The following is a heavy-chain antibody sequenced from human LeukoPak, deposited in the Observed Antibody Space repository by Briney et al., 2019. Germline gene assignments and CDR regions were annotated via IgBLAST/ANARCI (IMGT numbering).Heavy chain of an antibody. CDR2: ISGSGGST. V-gene: IGHV3-23*01. CDR3: AKDRAGSSGSGRGVYFDY. Sequence: PGGSLRLSCAASGFTFSSYAMSWVRQAPGKGLEWVSAISGSGGSTYYADSVKGRLTISRDNAKNSLYLQMNSLRAEDTALYYCAKDRAGSSGSGRGVYFDYWGQGTLVTVSS. J-gene: IGHJ4*02. CDR1: GFTFSSYA. D-gene: IGHD6-19*01.